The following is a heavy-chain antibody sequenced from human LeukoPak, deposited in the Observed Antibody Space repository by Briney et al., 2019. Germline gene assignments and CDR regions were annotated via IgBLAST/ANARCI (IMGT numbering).Heavy chain of an antibody. Sequence: PGGSLRLSCAASGFTFSSYAMHWVRQAPGKGLEWVAVISYDGSNKYYADSVKGRFTISRDNSKNTLYLQMNSLRAEDTAVYYCGGARWGFGAFDIWGQGTMVTVSS. D-gene: IGHD3-3*01. CDR1: GFTFSSYA. V-gene: IGHV3-30*04. J-gene: IGHJ3*02. CDR3: GGARWGFGAFDI. CDR2: ISYDGSNK.